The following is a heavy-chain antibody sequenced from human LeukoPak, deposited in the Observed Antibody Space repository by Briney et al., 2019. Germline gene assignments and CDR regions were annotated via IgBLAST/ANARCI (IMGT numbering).Heavy chain of an antibody. Sequence: TSETLSLTCTVYGKSFSGYYWTCIRQSPGKGLEWIGEINHSGSTNYNPSLKSRVSISIDTSKNHLSLKLNSVTAADTAVYYCARGRVSVTGYYFAMDVWGQGTTVTGSS. CDR1: GKSFSGYY. V-gene: IGHV4-34*01. CDR2: INHSGST. D-gene: IGHD2-21*02. CDR3: ARGRVSVTGYYFAMDV. J-gene: IGHJ6*02.